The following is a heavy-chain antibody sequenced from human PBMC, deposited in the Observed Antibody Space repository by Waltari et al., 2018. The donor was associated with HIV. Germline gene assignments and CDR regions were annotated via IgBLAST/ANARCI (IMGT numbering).Heavy chain of an antibody. CDR1: GGSVSSGSYY. Sequence: QVQLQDSGPGLVKPSETLSLTCTVSGGSVSSGSYYWSWIRQPPGKGLEWIGYIYYSGSTNYNPSLKSRVTISVDTSKNQFSLKLSSVTAADTAVYYCARDRGIAADYWGQGTLVTVSS. V-gene: IGHV4-61*01. CDR3: ARDRGIAADY. J-gene: IGHJ4*02. D-gene: IGHD6-25*01. CDR2: IYYSGST.